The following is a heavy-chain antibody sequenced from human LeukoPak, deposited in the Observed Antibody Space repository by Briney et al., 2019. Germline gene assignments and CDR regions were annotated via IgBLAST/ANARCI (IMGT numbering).Heavy chain of an antibody. CDR1: GGTFSSYA. CDR3: AICPYSYGFRDTINEYYFDY. J-gene: IGHJ4*02. CDR2: IIPIFGTA. D-gene: IGHD5-18*01. V-gene: IGHV1-69*13. Sequence: SVKVSCKASGGTFSSYAISWVRQAPGQGLEWMGGIIPIFGTANYARKFQGRVTITADESTSTAYMELSSLRSEDTAVYYCAICPYSYGFRDTINEYYFDYWGQGTLVTVSS.